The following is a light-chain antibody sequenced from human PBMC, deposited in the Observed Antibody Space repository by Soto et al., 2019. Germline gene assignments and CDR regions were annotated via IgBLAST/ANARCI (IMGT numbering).Light chain of an antibody. Sequence: DIQMTQSPSSLSASVGDRVTISCRASQTISNYLNWYQQKPGKAPKLLIYAAVSLQSGVPSRFSGRRSGTDFTLTISSLQPEDFATYYCQQSFISPWTFGQGTKVEIK. V-gene: IGKV1-39*01. CDR3: QQSFISPWT. CDR1: QTISNY. CDR2: AAV. J-gene: IGKJ1*01.